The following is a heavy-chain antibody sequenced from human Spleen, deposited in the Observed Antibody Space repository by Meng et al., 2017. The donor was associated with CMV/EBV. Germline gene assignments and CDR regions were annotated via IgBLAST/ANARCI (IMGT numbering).Heavy chain of an antibody. Sequence: GFTFSSYGMHSCRQHPGRGLEWVAVICYYGNNTYYAPSVKGRVTISRDTSKNPLYLQMNTLSAADTAVYYCAKEPPGGWRYFDYWGQGTLVTVSS. CDR2: ICYYGNNT. J-gene: IGHJ4*02. D-gene: IGHD2-15*01. CDR3: AKEPPGGWRYFDY. CDR1: GFTFSSYG. V-gene: IGHV3-33*06.